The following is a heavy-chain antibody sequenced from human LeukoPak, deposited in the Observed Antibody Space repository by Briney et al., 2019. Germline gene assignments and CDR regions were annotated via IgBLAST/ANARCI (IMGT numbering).Heavy chain of an antibody. CDR2: IKQDGSEK. J-gene: IGHJ4*02. CDR1: GFTFSSKW. CDR3: AKGKQLDY. Sequence: PGGSLRLSCAASGFTFSSKWMSWVRQAPGKGLEWVANIKQDGSEKYYVDSVKGRFTISRDNAKNSLYLQMNSLRAEDTAVYYCAKGKQLDYWGQGTLVTVSS. D-gene: IGHD6-6*01. V-gene: IGHV3-7*01.